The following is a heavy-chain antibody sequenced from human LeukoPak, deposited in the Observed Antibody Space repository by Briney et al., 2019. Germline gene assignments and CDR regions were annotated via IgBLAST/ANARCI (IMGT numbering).Heavy chain of an antibody. Sequence: GGSLRLSCAASGFTFDDYAMHWVRQAPGKGLEWVSGISWNSGSIGYADSVKGRFTISRDNAKNSLYLQMNSLRAEDTAVYYCARDKEWELAYFDYWGQGTLVTVSS. D-gene: IGHD1-26*01. CDR3: ARDKEWELAYFDY. V-gene: IGHV3-9*01. J-gene: IGHJ4*02. CDR2: ISWNSGSI. CDR1: GFTFDDYA.